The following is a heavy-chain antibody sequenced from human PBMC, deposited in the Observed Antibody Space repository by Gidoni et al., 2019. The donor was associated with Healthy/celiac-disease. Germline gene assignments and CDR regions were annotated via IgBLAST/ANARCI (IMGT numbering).Heavy chain of an antibody. Sequence: EVQLVESGGGLVKPGRSLRLSCTASGFTFGDYAMSWFRQAPGKGLEWVGCIRSKAYGGTTEYAASVKGRFTISRDDSKSIAYLQMNSLKTEDTAVYYCTSGGSSWYSDYWGQGTLVTVSS. D-gene: IGHD6-13*01. J-gene: IGHJ4*02. CDR3: TSGGSSWYSDY. V-gene: IGHV3-49*05. CDR1: GFTFGDYA. CDR2: IRSKAYGGTT.